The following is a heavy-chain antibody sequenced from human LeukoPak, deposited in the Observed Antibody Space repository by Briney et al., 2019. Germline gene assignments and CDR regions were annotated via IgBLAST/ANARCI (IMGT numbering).Heavy chain of an antibody. CDR1: GGSISSYY. CDR3: ARADYDSSGYHFDY. Sequence: SETLSLTCTVSGGSISSYYWSWIRQPPGKGLEWIGYIYYSGSTNYNPSLKSRVTISVDTSKNQFSLKLSSVTAADTAVYYCARADYDSSGYHFDYWGQGTLVTASS. V-gene: IGHV4-59*01. D-gene: IGHD3-22*01. CDR2: IYYSGST. J-gene: IGHJ4*02.